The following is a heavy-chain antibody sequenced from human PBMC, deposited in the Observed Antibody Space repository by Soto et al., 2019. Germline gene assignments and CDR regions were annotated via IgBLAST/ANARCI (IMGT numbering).Heavy chain of an antibody. J-gene: IGHJ4*02. V-gene: IGHV3-74*01. CDR1: GFTFSSYW. D-gene: IGHD3-16*01. CDR2: IKTDGSST. CDR3: ARVGVGHYEFDY. Sequence: EVQLVESGGALVQPGGSLRLSCAASGFTFSSYWMHWVRQVPGEGLVWVSRIKTDGSSTSYADSVKGRFTISRDNAKNPMYLQMNNLGAEDTAVYYCARVGVGHYEFDYWGQGTLVTVSS.